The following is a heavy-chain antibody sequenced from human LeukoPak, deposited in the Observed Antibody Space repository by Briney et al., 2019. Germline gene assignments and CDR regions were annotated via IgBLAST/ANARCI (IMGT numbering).Heavy chain of an antibody. CDR3: AKVGNDYGDYYFDY. V-gene: IGHV3-7*03. CDR2: INQDGSEK. J-gene: IGHJ4*02. Sequence: GGSLRLSCAASGFTFSRNWMIWVRQAPGKRLEWVANINQDGSEKYYVDSVKGRFTISRDNAKNSLFLQMNSLRAEDTAVYYCAKVGNDYGDYYFDYWGQGTLLTVSS. CDR1: GFTFSRNW. D-gene: IGHD4-17*01.